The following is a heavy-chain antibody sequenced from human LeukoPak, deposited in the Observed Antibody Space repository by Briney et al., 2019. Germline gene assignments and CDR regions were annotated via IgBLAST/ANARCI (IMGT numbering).Heavy chain of an antibody. Sequence: PSETLSLTCTVSGGSVSSGSYYWSWIRQPPGKGLEWIGYIYYSGSTNYNPSLKSRVTISVDTSKNQFSLRLSSVTAADTAVYYCARDKDAFDIWGQATMVTVSS. CDR1: GGSVSSGSYY. V-gene: IGHV4-61*01. J-gene: IGHJ3*02. CDR3: ARDKDAFDI. CDR2: IYYSGST.